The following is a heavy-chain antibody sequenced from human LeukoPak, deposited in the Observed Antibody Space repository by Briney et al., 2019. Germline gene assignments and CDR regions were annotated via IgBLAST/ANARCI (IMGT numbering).Heavy chain of an antibody. J-gene: IGHJ5*02. V-gene: IGHV4-59*01. Sequence: SETLSLTCTVSGGSISSYYWSWIRQPPGKGLEWIGYIYYSGSTNYNPSLKSRVTISVDTSKNQFSLKLSSVTAADAAVYYCARVAAAGTLLFDPWGQGTLVTVSS. CDR1: GGSISSYY. CDR2: IYYSGST. D-gene: IGHD6-13*01. CDR3: ARVAAAGTLLFDP.